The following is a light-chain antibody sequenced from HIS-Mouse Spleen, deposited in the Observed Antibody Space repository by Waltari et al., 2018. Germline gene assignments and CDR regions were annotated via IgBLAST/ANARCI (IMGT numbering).Light chain of an antibody. CDR1: SSDVGGYNY. V-gene: IGLV2-11*01. CDR2: DVS. Sequence: QSALTQPRSVSGSPGQSVTISCTGTSSDVGGYNYVSWYQQPPGKAPKLMIYDVSKRPSGVPDRVSGSKAGNTASLTISGLQAEDEADYYCCSYAGSYTWVFGGGTKLTVL. J-gene: IGLJ3*02. CDR3: CSYAGSYTWV.